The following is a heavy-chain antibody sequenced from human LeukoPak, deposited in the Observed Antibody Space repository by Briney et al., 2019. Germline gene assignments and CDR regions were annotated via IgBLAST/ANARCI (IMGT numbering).Heavy chain of an antibody. D-gene: IGHD3/OR15-3a*01. J-gene: IGHJ4*02. Sequence: GGTLRLSCAASGFTFSSYSMNWVRQAAGKGLEWVSYITGSSSTINYADSVKGRFTISRDKAKNSLYLQMNSLRAEDTAVYYCARTGLGMYSFDSWGQGTLVTVSS. CDR3: ARTGLGMYSFDS. CDR2: ITGSSSTI. V-gene: IGHV3-48*01. CDR1: GFTFSSYS.